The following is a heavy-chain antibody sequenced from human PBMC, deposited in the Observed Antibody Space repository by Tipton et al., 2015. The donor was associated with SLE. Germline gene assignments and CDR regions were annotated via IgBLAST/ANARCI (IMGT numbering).Heavy chain of an antibody. CDR1: GYYVTSDY. V-gene: IGHV4-38-2*02. Sequence: TLSLTCNVSGYYVTSDYWGWIRQSPAKGLEWLGNIFHNGNTFYNPSLKSRITISIDTSKNQFSLNLSSVTAADTAVYYCARGSVVADDYWGQGTLVTVSS. J-gene: IGHJ4*02. CDR2: IFHNGNT. D-gene: IGHD2-15*01. CDR3: ARGSVVADDY.